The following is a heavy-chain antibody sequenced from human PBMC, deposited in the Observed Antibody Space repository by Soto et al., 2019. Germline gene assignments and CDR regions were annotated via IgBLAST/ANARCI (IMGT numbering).Heavy chain of an antibody. CDR1: GFTFSSYA. CDR2: ISGSGGST. CDR3: ATDRGSYDFWSGYYFDY. J-gene: IGHJ4*02. D-gene: IGHD3-3*01. V-gene: IGHV3-23*01. Sequence: GGSLRLSCAASGFTFSSYAMSWVRQAPGKGLEWVSAISGSGGSTYYADSVKGRFTISRDNSKNTLYLQMNSLRAEDTAVYYCATDRGSYDFWSGYYFDYWGQGTLVTVSS.